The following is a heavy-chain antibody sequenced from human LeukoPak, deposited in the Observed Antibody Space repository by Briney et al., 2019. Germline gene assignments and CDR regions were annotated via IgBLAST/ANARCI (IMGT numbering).Heavy chain of an antibody. D-gene: IGHD3-22*01. CDR3: AREDYYDSSGYYKNNEYFQH. J-gene: IGHJ1*01. Sequence: ASVKVSCKASGYTFTGYYMHWVRQAPGQGLEWMGWINPDSGGTNYAQMFQGRVTMTRDTSISTAYMELSRLRSDDTAVYYCAREDYYDSSGYYKNNEYFQHWGQGTLVTVSS. CDR2: INPDSGGT. V-gene: IGHV1-2*02. CDR1: GYTFTGYY.